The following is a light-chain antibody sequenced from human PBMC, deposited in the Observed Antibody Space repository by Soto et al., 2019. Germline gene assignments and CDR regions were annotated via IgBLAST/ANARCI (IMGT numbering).Light chain of an antibody. CDR3: CSYAGGRTWV. J-gene: IGLJ3*02. CDR1: SSDVGSYNF. Sequence: QSALTQPASVSGSPGQSINISCTGTSSDVGSYNFVSWYQQHPGQAPKVMIYEVSKRPSGISNRFSGSKSGNTASLTISGLQAEDEADYYCCSYAGGRTWVFGGGTKLTVL. V-gene: IGLV2-23*02. CDR2: EVS.